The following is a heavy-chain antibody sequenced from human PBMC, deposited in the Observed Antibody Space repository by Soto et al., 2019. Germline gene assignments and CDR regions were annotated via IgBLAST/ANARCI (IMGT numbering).Heavy chain of an antibody. D-gene: IGHD3-10*01. CDR3: ARDKASGSFQPYYFDY. Sequence: PGGSLRLSCAASGFTFSAYNLNWVRQAPGKGLEWVSSISAASSFKYYADSVKGRFTISRDNAKNSLFLQMNSLRAEDTAVYYCARDKASGSFQPYYFDYWGQGA. J-gene: IGHJ4*02. CDR1: GFTFSAYN. CDR2: ISAASSFK. V-gene: IGHV3-21*01.